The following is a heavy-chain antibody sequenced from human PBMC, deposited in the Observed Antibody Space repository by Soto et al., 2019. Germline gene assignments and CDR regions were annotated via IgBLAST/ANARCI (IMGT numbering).Heavy chain of an antibody. D-gene: IGHD2-2*01. CDR3: ARDMPDGVDV. Sequence: DVQLVESGGGLVQPGGSLRLSCVVSGFTISYTYMSWARQAPGKGLEWVSVFYDGDAEYYADSVKGRFTISRDKSKNTLYLQMNSLRAEDTAVYYCARDMPDGVDVWGQGTTVTVSS. CDR2: FYDGDAE. CDR1: GFTISYTY. V-gene: IGHV3-66*01. J-gene: IGHJ6*02.